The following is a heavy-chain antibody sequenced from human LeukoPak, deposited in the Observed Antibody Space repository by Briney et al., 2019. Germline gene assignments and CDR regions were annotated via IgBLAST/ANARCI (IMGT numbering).Heavy chain of an antibody. CDR1: GGSISSSSYY. CDR3: ARGYYYDSSGYSYYYYMDV. D-gene: IGHD3-22*01. V-gene: IGHV4-39*07. Sequence: SETLSLTCTVSGGSISSSSYYWGWIRQPPGKGLEWIGSIYYSGSTYYNPSLKSRVTISVDTSKNQFSLKLSSVTAADTAVYYCARGYYYDSSGYSYYYYMDVWGKGTTVTVSS. CDR2: IYYSGST. J-gene: IGHJ6*03.